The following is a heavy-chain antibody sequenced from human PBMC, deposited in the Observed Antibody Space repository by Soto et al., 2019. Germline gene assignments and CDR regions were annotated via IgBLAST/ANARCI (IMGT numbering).Heavy chain of an antibody. CDR3: ARGGYYYETSGHLGYFQY. CDR2: ISPYNGNT. J-gene: IGHJ1*01. V-gene: IGHV1-18*04. Sequence: QVQLVQSGAEVKKPGASVKVSCKASGYTFTNYGISWVRQAPGQGLEWMGWISPYNGNTNYAQKFQCRVTMTTDTSTGTAYMELRSLRSDDTAVYHCARGGYYYETSGHLGYFQYWGQGTLVTVSS. D-gene: IGHD3-22*01. CDR1: GYTFTNYG.